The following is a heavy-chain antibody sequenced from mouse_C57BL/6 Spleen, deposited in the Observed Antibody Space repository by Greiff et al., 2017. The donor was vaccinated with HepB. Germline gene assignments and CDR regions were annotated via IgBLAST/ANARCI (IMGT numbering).Heavy chain of an antibody. J-gene: IGHJ1*03. D-gene: IGHD1-1*01. Sequence: QVQLQQPGAELVKPGASVKLSCKASGYTFTSYWMHWVKQRPGQGLEWIGMIHPNSGSTNYNEKFKSKATLTVDKSSSTAYMQLSSLTSEDSAVYYCARNSLYYGSSYGYFDVWGTGTTVTVSS. CDR3: ARNSLYYGSSYGYFDV. CDR2: IHPNSGST. CDR1: GYTFTSYW. V-gene: IGHV1-64*01.